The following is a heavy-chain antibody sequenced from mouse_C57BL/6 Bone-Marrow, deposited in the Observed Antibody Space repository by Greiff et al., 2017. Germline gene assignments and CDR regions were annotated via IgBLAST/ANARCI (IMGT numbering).Heavy chain of an antibody. D-gene: IGHD2-4*01. CDR2: IDPSDSST. Sequence: VQLQQPGAELVKPGASVKLSCKASGYTFTSYWMQWVKQRPGQGLEWIGEIDPSDSSTNYNQKFKGKATLTVDTSSSTAYMQLSSLTSEDSAVXYCARHDYDGDYYAMDYWGQGTSVTVSS. V-gene: IGHV1-50*01. CDR3: ARHDYDGDYYAMDY. CDR1: GYTFTSYW. J-gene: IGHJ4*01.